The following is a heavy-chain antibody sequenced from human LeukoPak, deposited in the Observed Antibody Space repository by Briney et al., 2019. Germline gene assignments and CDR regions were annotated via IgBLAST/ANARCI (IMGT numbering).Heavy chain of an antibody. CDR1: GYSLSDLS. D-gene: IGHD6-19*01. J-gene: IGHJ4*02. Sequence: GASVKVSCKISGYSLSDLSIHWVREAPGEGLEWMGGFDSENNKMVYSQKFQGRVTMTEDTSADTAYMELTSLRSEDTAVYYCARGLVVTSGWSPQSELGYWGQGTLVTVSS. V-gene: IGHV1-24*01. CDR2: FDSENNKM. CDR3: ARGLVVTSGWSPQSELGY.